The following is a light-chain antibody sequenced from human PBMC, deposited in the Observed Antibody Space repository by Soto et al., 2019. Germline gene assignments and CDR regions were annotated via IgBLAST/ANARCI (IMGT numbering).Light chain of an antibody. CDR3: ASFTTNRVYV. V-gene: IGLV2-14*01. CDR2: GVR. Sequence: QSVLTQPTSVSGSAGQSITISCTGNRHDIGAYDYVSWYQQHPGKAPGLLIYGVRNRPSGIPSRFSASKSGLTASLTISGLQAEDEADYYCASFTTNRVYVFGPGTRSPS. CDR1: RHDIGAYDY. J-gene: IGLJ1*01.